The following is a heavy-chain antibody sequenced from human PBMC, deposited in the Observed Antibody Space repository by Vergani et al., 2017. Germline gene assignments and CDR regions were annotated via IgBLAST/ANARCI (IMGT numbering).Heavy chain of an antibody. Sequence: QVQLVQSGAEVKKPGASVKVSCKASGYTFTSYYMHWVRQAPGQGLEWMGWINPNSGGTNYAQKFQGRVTMTRDTSISTAYMELSRLRSDDTAVYYCARGGVYYDSSGGNWFDPWGQGTLVTVSS. CDR3: ARGGVYYDSSGGNWFDP. D-gene: IGHD3-22*01. CDR1: GYTFTSYY. J-gene: IGHJ5*02. V-gene: IGHV1-2*02. CDR2: INPNSGGT.